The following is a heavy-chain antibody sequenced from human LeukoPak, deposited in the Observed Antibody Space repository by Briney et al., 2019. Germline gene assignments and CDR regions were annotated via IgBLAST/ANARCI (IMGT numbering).Heavy chain of an antibody. Sequence: GGSLRLSCAASGFTFSRYAMNWVRQAPGKGLEWISYLSRSTTIIYYADSVKGRFTISRDNAKSSLYLQMNSLRAEDTAMYYCARSGWYDDFDYLGQGTLVTVSS. J-gene: IGHJ4*02. CDR1: GFTFSRYA. D-gene: IGHD6-19*01. CDR3: ARSGWYDDFDY. V-gene: IGHV3-48*01. CDR2: LSRSTTII.